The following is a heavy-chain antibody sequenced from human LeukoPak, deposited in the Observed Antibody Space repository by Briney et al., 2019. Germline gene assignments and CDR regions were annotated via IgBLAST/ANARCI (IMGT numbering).Heavy chain of an antibody. V-gene: IGHV3-23*01. D-gene: IGHD6-19*01. J-gene: IGHJ4*02. CDR1: GFTFSSYA. CDR3: AKRMGSSGRPSYFDY. Sequence: GGSLRLSCAASGFTFSSYAMSWVRQAPGKGLECVSTISGSGDSTYYADSVKGRFTFSRDNSKNTLYLQMNSLRAGDTALYYCAKRMGSSGRPSYFDYWGQGTLVTVSS. CDR2: ISGSGDST.